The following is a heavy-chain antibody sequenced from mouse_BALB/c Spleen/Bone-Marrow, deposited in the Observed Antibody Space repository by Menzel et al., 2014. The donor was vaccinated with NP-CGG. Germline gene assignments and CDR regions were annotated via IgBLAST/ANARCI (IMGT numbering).Heavy chain of an antibody. CDR1: GFTFTDYY. Sequence: EVKLMESGGGLVQPGGSLRLSCAASGFTFTDYYMSWVRQPPGKALEWLGFIRNKANGYTTEYSASVKGRFTISRDNSQSILYLQMNPLRAEDSATYYFERDNPFYYGGSPYWSFDVGGAGTTVPVSS. D-gene: IGHD1-1*01. V-gene: IGHV7-3*02. CDR3: ERDNPFYYGGSPYWSFDV. CDR2: IRNKANGYTT. J-gene: IGHJ1*01.